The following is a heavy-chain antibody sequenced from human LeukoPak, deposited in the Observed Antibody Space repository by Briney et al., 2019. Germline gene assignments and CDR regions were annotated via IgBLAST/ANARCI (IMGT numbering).Heavy chain of an antibody. D-gene: IGHD4-17*01. Sequence: GGSLRLSYAASGFTFSSYSMNWVRQAPGKGLEWVSSISSSSSYIYYADSVKGRFTISRDNAKNSLYLQMNSLRAEDTAVYYCARIPFYGDYTLDYWGQGTLVTVSS. CDR2: ISSSSSYI. J-gene: IGHJ4*02. V-gene: IGHV3-21*01. CDR1: GFTFSSYS. CDR3: ARIPFYGDYTLDY.